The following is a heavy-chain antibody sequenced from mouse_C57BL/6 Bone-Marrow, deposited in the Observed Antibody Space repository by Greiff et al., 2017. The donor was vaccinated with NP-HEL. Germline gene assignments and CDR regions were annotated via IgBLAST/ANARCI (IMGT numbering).Heavy chain of an antibody. J-gene: IGHJ3*01. CDR2: IWTGGGT. CDR1: GFSLTSYA. CDR3: ARPYYGSQPSFAY. V-gene: IGHV2-9-1*01. Sequence: QVQLQQSGPGLVAPSQSLSITCTVSGFSLTSYAISWVRQPPGKGLEWLGVIWTGGGTNYNSALKSRLSISKDDSKSQVFLKMNSLQTDDTARYYWARPYYGSQPSFAYWGQGTLVTVSA. D-gene: IGHD1-1*01.